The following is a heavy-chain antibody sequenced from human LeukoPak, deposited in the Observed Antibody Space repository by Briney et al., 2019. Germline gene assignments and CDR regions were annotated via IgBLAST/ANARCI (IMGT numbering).Heavy chain of an antibody. D-gene: IGHD3-9*01. V-gene: IGHV4-59*01. Sequence: NPSETLSLTCTVSGGYISSYYWSWIRQPPGKGLEWFGYIYYSGSPNYNPSLKSRVTISLDTSKSQFSLNMSSVTAADTSMYYCARGAILTGTTLWGKGTTVTISS. CDR3: ARGAILTGTTL. J-gene: IGHJ6*04. CDR2: IYYSGSP. CDR1: GGYISSYY.